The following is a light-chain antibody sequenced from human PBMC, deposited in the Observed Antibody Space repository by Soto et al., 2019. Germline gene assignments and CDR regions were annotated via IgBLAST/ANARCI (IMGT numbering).Light chain of an antibody. Sequence: EIVLTQSPATLSLSPGERATLSCRASQSVSSYLAWYQQKPGQAPRLLIYDASNRATGIPARFSGSGSGTDFTLTISSLEPEDFALYYCQHYSDSPPWTFGQGTKVDIK. CDR2: DAS. CDR1: QSVSSY. CDR3: QHYSDSPPWT. V-gene: IGKV3-11*01. J-gene: IGKJ1*01.